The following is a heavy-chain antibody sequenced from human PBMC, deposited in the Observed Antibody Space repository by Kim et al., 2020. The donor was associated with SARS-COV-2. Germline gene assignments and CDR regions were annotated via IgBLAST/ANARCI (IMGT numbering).Heavy chain of an antibody. D-gene: IGHD2-2*01. Sequence: SETLSLTCTVSGGSISSGDYYWSWIRQPPGKGLEWIGYIYYSGSTYYNPSLKSRVTISVDTSKNQFSLKLSSVTAADTAVYYCARGSIVVVPAEGGTPYYFDYWGQGTLVTVSS. CDR3: ARGSIVVVPAEGGTPYYFDY. V-gene: IGHV4-30-4*01. J-gene: IGHJ4*02. CDR1: GGSISSGDYY. CDR2: IYYSGST.